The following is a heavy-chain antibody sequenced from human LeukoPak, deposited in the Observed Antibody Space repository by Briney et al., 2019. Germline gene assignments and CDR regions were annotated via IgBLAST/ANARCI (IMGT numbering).Heavy chain of an antibody. CDR1: GGSFSGYY. Sequence: SETLSLTCAVYGGSFSGYYWSWIRQPPGKGLEWIGEINHSGSTNYNPSLKSRVTISVDTSKNQFSLKLSSVTAADTAVYYCARDEDTIFLDAFDIWGQGTMVTVSS. V-gene: IGHV4-34*01. CDR2: INHSGST. J-gene: IGHJ3*02. CDR3: ARDEDTIFLDAFDI. D-gene: IGHD3-9*01.